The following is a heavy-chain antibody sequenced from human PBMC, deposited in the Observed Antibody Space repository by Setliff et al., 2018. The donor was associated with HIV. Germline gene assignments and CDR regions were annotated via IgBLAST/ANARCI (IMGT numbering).Heavy chain of an antibody. V-gene: IGHV1-8*02. CDR3: ARGRVGAATGLWCY. Sequence: ASVKVSCKASGYTFNSYDINWVRQAPGQGLEWMGWMNPNRGNAAHAQNFKGRVTITRNTSISTAYMELSSLRSEDTAVYYCARGRVGAATGLWCYWGQGTLVTVSS. D-gene: IGHD2-15*01. CDR1: GYTFNSYD. J-gene: IGHJ4*02. CDR2: MNPNRGNA.